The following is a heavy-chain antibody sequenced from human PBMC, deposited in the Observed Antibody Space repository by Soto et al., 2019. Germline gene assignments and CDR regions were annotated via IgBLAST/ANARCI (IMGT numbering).Heavy chain of an antibody. CDR3: ARMHTAMVFEY. J-gene: IGHJ4*02. CDR2: IYYSGST. Sequence: QVQLQESGPGLVKPSETLSLTCTFSGASVSSGSYYWSWIRQPPGKGLEWIGYIYYSGSTNYNPSIKSRVIRSIDTTKNPDSLKLSSVTAEDTVVYYYARMHTAMVFEYWGQGTLVTGSS. D-gene: IGHD5-18*01. V-gene: IGHV4-61*03. CDR1: GASVSSGSYY.